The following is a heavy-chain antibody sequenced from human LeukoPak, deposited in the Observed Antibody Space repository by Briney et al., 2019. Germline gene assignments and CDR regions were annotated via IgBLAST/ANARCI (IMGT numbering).Heavy chain of an antibody. Sequence: SETLSLTCTVSGGSISSYYWSWIGQPAGKGLEWIGRIYTSGSTNYNPSLKSRVTISVDTSKNQFSLKLSSVTAADTAVYYCARGQQQLVPQYYYYYYGMDVWGQGTTVTVSS. CDR3: ARGQQQLVPQYYYYYYGMDV. CDR2: IYTSGST. J-gene: IGHJ6*02. D-gene: IGHD6-13*01. V-gene: IGHV4-4*07. CDR1: GGSISSYY.